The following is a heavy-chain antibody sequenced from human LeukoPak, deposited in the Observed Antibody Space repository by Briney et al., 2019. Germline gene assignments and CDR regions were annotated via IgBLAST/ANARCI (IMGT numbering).Heavy chain of an antibody. CDR3: ARGYSGVSYGSGSYYLNWFDP. J-gene: IGHJ5*02. D-gene: IGHD3-10*01. CDR1: GGTFSSYA. V-gene: IGHV1-69*04. CDR2: IIPILGIA. Sequence: SVKVSCKASGGTFSSYAISWVRQAPGQGLEWMGRIIPILGIANYAQKFQGRITITADKSTSTAYMELSSLRSEDTAVYYCARGYSGVSYGSGSYYLNWFDPWGQGTLVTVSS.